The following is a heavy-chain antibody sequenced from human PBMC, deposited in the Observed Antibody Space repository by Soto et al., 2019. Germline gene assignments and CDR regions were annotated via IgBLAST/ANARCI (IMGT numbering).Heavy chain of an antibody. Sequence: QVQLQESGPGLVKPSETLSLTCTVSGGSISNNGHYWSWIRQRPGKGLEWIGYIHYRGGTSYNPSLKSRLTISVDTSKNQFSLRLQSVTAADTAVYYCAREQGGYGGLDNWGQGTLVTVSS. CDR2: IHYRGGT. CDR1: GGSISNNGHY. V-gene: IGHV4-31*03. CDR3: AREQGGYGGLDN. J-gene: IGHJ4*02. D-gene: IGHD4-17*01.